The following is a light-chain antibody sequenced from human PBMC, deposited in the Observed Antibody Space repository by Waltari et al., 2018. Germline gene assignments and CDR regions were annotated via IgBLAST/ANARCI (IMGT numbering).Light chain of an antibody. CDR2: GAS. J-gene: IGKJ3*01. CDR3: QQYGSSPFT. V-gene: IGKV3-20*01. CDR1: QSISNNY. Sequence: ELVLTQSPGTLSLYPGESATLPCRASQSISNNYLAWYQQKPGQAPTLLIYGASNRATGIPDAFGGSGSGTDFTLTISKLEPEDFAVYYCQQYGSSPFTFGPGTKVDFK.